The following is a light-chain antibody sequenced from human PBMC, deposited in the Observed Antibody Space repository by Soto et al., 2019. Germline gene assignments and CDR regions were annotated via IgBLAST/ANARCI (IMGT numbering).Light chain of an antibody. CDR1: SGDVGGYNY. J-gene: IGLJ1*01. Sequence: QSVLTQPASVSGSPGQSITISCTGTSGDVGGYNYVSWYQHHPGKAPKLMISEVSNRPSGVSNRFSGSKSGNTASLTISGLQAEDEADYYCTSYTSDSNPYVFGTGTKVTVL. CDR3: TSYTSDSNPYV. V-gene: IGLV2-14*01. CDR2: EVS.